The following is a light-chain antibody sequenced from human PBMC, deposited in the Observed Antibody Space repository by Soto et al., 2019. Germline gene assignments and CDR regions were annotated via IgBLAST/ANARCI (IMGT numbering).Light chain of an antibody. CDR3: QQYNTYST. CDR2: KAS. J-gene: IGKJ1*01. CDR1: QSISSW. V-gene: IGKV1-5*03. Sequence: DIQMTQSPSTLSASVGDRVTITCRASQSISSWLAWYQQKPGKAPKLLIYKASSLESGVPSRFSGSGSGTGFPLTISSLQPDDFATYYCQQYNTYSTFGQGTKVEIK.